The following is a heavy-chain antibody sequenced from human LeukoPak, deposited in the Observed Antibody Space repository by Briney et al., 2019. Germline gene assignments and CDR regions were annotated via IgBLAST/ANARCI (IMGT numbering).Heavy chain of an antibody. J-gene: IGHJ4*02. CDR3: ARGRRGVKYLIDY. CDR2: IYYSGST. V-gene: IGHV4-59*01. CDR1: GGSISSYY. Sequence: PSETLSLTCTVSGGSISSYYWSWIRQPPGKGLEWIGYIYYSGSTNYNPSLKSRVTISVDTSKNQFSLKLSSVTAADTAVYYCARGRRGVKYLIDYWGQGTLVTVSS. D-gene: IGHD2/OR15-2a*01.